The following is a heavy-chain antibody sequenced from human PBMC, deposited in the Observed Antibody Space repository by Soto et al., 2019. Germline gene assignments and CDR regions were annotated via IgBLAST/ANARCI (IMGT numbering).Heavy chain of an antibody. V-gene: IGHV4-61*01. J-gene: IGHJ4*02. D-gene: IGHD1-26*01. CDR3: ARDVGAIDY. Sequence: QVQLQESGPGLVKPSETLSLTCTVSGLSVSSGSYYWSWIRQPPGKGLEWIGYIYYCGSTNYNPSRKSRVTRSVDTSKNQFSLKLSSVPAADTAVYYCARDVGAIDYLGQGTLVTVSS. CDR2: IYYCGST. CDR1: GLSVSSGSYY.